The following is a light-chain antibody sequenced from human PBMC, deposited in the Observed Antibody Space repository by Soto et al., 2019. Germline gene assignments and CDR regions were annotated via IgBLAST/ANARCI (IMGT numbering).Light chain of an antibody. J-gene: IGKJ5*01. CDR2: AAS. CDR1: QDISNF. Sequence: DIQMTQSPSSLSASVGDRVTITCRASQDISNFLAWYQQKPGKVPKLLISAASTLQSGVPSRFSGSGSGTDFTLTITSLQPEDVATYYCQKYSSVITFGQGTRLEI. CDR3: QKYSSVIT. V-gene: IGKV1-27*01.